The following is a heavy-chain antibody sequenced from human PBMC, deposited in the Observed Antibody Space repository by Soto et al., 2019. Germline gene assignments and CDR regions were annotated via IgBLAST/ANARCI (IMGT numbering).Heavy chain of an antibody. Sequence: GASVKVSCTASGDTFTRYSIHWMRLVPGQGLEWMGLINPSAGSTSNAQKFQGRVSMTADTSTNTAYMELTSLRSDDTAVYYCARGETVVDYWGQGTLVTVPQ. V-gene: IGHV1-46*01. J-gene: IGHJ4*02. CDR2: INPSAGST. CDR3: ARGETVVDY. D-gene: IGHD2-2*01. CDR1: GDTFTRYS.